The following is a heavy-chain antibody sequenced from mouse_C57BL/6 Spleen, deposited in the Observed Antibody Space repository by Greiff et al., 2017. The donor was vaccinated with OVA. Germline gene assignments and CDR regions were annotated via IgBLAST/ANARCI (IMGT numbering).Heavy chain of an antibody. CDR2: IDPSDSYT. Sequence: VQLQQPGAELVKPGASVKLSCKASGYTFTSYWMQWVKQRPGQGLEWIGEIDPSDSYTNYNQKFKGKATLTVDTSSSTAYMQLSSLTSEDSAVYYCARWGLLHYFDYWGQGTTLTVSS. J-gene: IGHJ2*01. V-gene: IGHV1-50*01. D-gene: IGHD2-3*01. CDR1: GYTFTSYW. CDR3: ARWGLLHYFDY.